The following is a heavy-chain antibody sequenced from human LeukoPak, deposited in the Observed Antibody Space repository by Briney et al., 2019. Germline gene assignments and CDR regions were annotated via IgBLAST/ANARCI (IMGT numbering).Heavy chain of an antibody. D-gene: IGHD4-17*01. CDR1: GFTVSSNY. J-gene: IGHJ4*02. CDR3: ARGVDDYGDYLFDY. V-gene: IGHV3-53*01. CDR2: IYSGGST. Sequence: GGSLRLSCAASGFTVSSNYMSWVRQAPGKGLEWVSVIYSGGSTYYADSVKGRFTTSRDNSKNTLYLQMNSLRAEDTAVYYCARGVDDYGDYLFDYWGQGTLVTVSS.